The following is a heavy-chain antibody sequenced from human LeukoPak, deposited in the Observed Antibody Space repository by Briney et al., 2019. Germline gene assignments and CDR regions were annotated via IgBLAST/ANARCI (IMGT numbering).Heavy chain of an antibody. D-gene: IGHD3-9*01. V-gene: IGHV1-2*02. J-gene: IGHJ4*02. CDR3: AREREGLYDILTGYFAY. CDR2: INPNSGGT. Sequence: ASVKVSCKASGYTFTGHLIHWVRQAPGQRLEWVGWINPNSGGTTYAPKFRDRVTMTRDTSTSTLYMEMSNLRSDDTAVYYCAREREGLYDILTGYFAYWGQGTLVTVSS. CDR1: GYTFTGHL.